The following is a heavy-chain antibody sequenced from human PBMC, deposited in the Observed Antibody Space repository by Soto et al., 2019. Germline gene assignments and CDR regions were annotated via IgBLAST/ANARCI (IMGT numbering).Heavy chain of an antibody. J-gene: IGHJ6*02. CDR3: ASFSKAAASYYYGMDV. Sequence: GESLKISCKGSGYSFTSYWISWVRQMPGKGLEWMGRIDPSDSYTNYSPSFQGHVTISADKSISTAYLQWSSLKASDTAMYYCASFSKAAASYYYGMDVWGQGTTVTVSS. CDR2: IDPSDSYT. CDR1: GYSFTSYW. D-gene: IGHD2-15*01. V-gene: IGHV5-10-1*01.